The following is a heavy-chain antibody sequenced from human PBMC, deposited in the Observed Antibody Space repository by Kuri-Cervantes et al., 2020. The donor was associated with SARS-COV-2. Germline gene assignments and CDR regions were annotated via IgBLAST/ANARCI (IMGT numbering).Heavy chain of an antibody. Sequence: GESLKISCAASGFTFSGHWIHWVRQAPGKGLVWVSRINPDGSYKNDADSVKGRFTLSRDNAKDMLFLQMNSLRAEDTAVYYCVRDGDHWNFDYWGQGTLVTVSS. CDR1: GFTFSGHW. J-gene: IGHJ4*02. CDR2: INPDGSYK. V-gene: IGHV3-74*01. CDR3: VRDGDHWNFDY. D-gene: IGHD1-1*01.